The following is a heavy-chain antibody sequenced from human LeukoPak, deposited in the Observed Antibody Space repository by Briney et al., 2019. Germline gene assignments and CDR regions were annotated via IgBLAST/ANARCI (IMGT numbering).Heavy chain of an antibody. CDR2: IKPRGGST. V-gene: IGHV1-46*01. Sequence: GASVKLSCKASGYTFTKYWMRWVRQAPGQGLEWMGIIKPRGGSTGYAQKFQGRITMTTDMSTRTVYMELSSLESKDTAVCFVSTRDCVGDFYSNWSDPWGQRTLVTVSS. CDR1: GYTFTKYW. CDR3: STRDCVGDFYSNWSDP. J-gene: IGHJ5*02. D-gene: IGHD2-21*02.